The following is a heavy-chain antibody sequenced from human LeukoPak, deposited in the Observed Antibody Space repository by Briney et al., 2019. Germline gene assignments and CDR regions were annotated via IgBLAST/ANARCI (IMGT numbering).Heavy chain of an antibody. CDR2: ITSSSSYI. CDR1: GFTFSNYG. D-gene: IGHD1-26*01. J-gene: IGHJ6*03. Sequence: GGSLRLSCAASGFTFSNYGMSWVRQGPGKGLEWVSSITSSSSYIYYADSVKGRFTISRDNAKSSLYLQMNSLRDEDTAVYYCARDPYSGNYGDYYYYYMDVWGKGTTVTISS. CDR3: ARDPYSGNYGDYYYYYMDV. V-gene: IGHV3-21*01.